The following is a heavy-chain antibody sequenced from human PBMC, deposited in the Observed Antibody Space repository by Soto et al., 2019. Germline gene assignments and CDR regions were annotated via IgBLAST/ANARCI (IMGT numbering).Heavy chain of an antibody. J-gene: IGHJ4*02. V-gene: IGHV3-30*18. D-gene: IGHD4-4*01. CDR3: AKEVGDSNDYPLDY. CDR1: GFTFSSLG. CDR2: ISYDGSSK. Sequence: QVQLVESGGGVVQPGRSLRLSCAASGFTFSSLGMHWVRQAPGKGLEWVAIISYDGSSKYYADSVKGRFTISRDNSKNTLDLQLHRLRTEDAAVYYCAKEVGDSNDYPLDYWGQGTLVTVSS.